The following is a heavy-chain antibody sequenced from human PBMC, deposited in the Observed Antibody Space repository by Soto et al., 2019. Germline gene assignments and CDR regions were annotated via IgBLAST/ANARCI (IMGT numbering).Heavy chain of an antibody. D-gene: IGHD6-13*01. V-gene: IGHV4-4*02. CDR1: GVSISSHDC. CDR2: SHQSGNT. CDR3: ATRDSSRFY. Sequence: QVQLQESGPGLVKPSGTLSLTCAVSGVSISSHDCWTWVRQPPGKGLGWIGESHQSGNTNYNSSLESRVTISVDKSNNQFSLTLTSVTVTDTAVYYCATRDSSRFYWGQGTLVTVSS. J-gene: IGHJ4*02.